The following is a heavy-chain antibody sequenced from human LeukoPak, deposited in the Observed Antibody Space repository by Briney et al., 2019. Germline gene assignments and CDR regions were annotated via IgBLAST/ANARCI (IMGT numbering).Heavy chain of an antibody. Sequence: GASVTVSCKASGGTFSSYAISWVRQAPGQGLEWMGRIIPILGIANYAQKFQGRVTITADKSTSTAYMELSGLRSEDTAVYYCARDAPHTYYDFWSGSSPLDYWGQGTLVTVSS. CDR3: ARDAPHTYYDFWSGSSPLDY. D-gene: IGHD3-3*01. CDR1: GGTFSSYA. V-gene: IGHV1-69*04. J-gene: IGHJ4*02. CDR2: IIPILGIA.